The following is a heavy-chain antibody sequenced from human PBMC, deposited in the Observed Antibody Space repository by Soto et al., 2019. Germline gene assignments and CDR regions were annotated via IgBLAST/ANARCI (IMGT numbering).Heavy chain of an antibody. CDR3: ASWGYCSSTSCYSAFDY. CDR2: IDPSDSYT. J-gene: IGHJ4*02. V-gene: IGHV5-10-1*01. D-gene: IGHD2-2*01. Sequence: GESLKISCKGSGYSFTSYWISWVRQMPGKGLEWMGRIDPSDSYTNYSPSFQGHVTISADKSISTAYLQWSSLKASDTAMYYFASWGYCSSTSCYSAFDYWGQGTLVTVSS. CDR1: GYSFTSYW.